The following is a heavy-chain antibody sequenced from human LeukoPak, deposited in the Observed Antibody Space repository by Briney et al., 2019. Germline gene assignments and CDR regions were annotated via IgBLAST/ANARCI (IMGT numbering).Heavy chain of an antibody. V-gene: IGHV3-74*01. CDR3: ARVHATWIQLWWGDDAFDI. D-gene: IGHD5-18*01. Sequence: GGSLRLSCAASGFTFSSYWMHWVRQAPGKGLVWVSRINSDGSSTSYADSVKGRFTISRDNAKNTLYLQMNSLRAEDTAVYYCARVHATWIQLWWGDDAFDIWGQGTMVTVSS. CDR1: GFTFSSYW. J-gene: IGHJ3*02. CDR2: INSDGSST.